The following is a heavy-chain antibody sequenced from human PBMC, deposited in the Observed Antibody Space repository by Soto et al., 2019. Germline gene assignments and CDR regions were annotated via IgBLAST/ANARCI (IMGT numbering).Heavy chain of an antibody. V-gene: IGHV3-23*01. CDR1: GFTFSSYA. Sequence: SGGSLRLSCAASGFTFSSYAMSWVRQAPGKGLEWVSAISGSGGSTYYADSVKGRFTISRDNSKNTLYLQMNSLRAEDTAVYYCAKIASNPQDYYYYGMDVWGQGTTVTVSS. J-gene: IGHJ6*02. CDR2: ISGSGGST. CDR3: AKIASNPQDYYYYGMDV. D-gene: IGHD4-4*01.